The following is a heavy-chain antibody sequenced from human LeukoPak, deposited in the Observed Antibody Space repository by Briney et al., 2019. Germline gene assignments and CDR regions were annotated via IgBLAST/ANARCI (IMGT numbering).Heavy chain of an antibody. CDR3: ARDRSEMATTRTFDY. CDR1: GGTFSSYA. CDR2: IIPIFGTA. V-gene: IGHV1-69*05. Sequence: SVKVSSKASGGTFSSYAISWVRQAPGQGLEWMGGIIPIFGTANYAQKFQGRVTITTDESTSTAYMELSSLRSEDTAVYYCARDRSEMATTRTFDYWGQGTLVTVSS. D-gene: IGHD5-24*01. J-gene: IGHJ4*02.